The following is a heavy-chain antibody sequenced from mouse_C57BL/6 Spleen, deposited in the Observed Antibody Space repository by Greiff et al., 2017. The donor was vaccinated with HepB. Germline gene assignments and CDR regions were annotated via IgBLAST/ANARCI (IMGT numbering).Heavy chain of an antibody. J-gene: IGHJ1*03. CDR3: ARCYYGSSYDWYFDV. CDR2: IDPSDSET. Sequence: QVQLKQPGAELVRPGSSVKLSCKASGYTFTSYWMHWVKQRPIQGLEWIGNIDPSDSETHYNQKFKDKATLTVDKSSSTAYMQLSSLTSEDSAVYYCARCYYGSSYDWYFDVWGTGTTVTVSS. CDR1: GYTFTSYW. D-gene: IGHD1-1*01. V-gene: IGHV1-52*01.